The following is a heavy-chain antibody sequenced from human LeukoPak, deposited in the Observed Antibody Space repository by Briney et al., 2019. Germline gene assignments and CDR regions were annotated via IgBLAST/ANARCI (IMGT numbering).Heavy chain of an antibody. CDR1: GGSISSGGYY. CDR3: ARGSIVVVVAATENYYYGMDV. D-gene: IGHD2-15*01. CDR2: IYYSGST. V-gene: IGHV4-31*03. J-gene: IGHJ6*02. Sequence: PSETLSLTCTVSGGSISSGGYYWSWIRQHPGKGLEWIGYIYYSGSTYYNPSLKSRVTISVDTSKNQFSLKLSSVTAADTAVYYCARGSIVVVVAATENYYYGMDVWGQGTTVTVSS.